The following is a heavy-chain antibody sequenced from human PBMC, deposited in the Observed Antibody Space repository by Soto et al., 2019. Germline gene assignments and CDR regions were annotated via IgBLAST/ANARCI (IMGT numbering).Heavy chain of an antibody. CDR3: AVVGYAFVF. J-gene: IGHJ3*01. CDR2: ISGSGGST. Sequence: EVQLLESGGGLVQPGGSLRLSCAASGITFSSYAMSWVRQAPGKGLEWVSAISGSGGSTYYADSVKGRFTISRDNSKNALYLQMNGLRAEDTAVYDYAVVGYAFVFWGQGTMVTVSS. CDR1: GITFSSYA. D-gene: IGHD1-26*01. V-gene: IGHV3-23*01.